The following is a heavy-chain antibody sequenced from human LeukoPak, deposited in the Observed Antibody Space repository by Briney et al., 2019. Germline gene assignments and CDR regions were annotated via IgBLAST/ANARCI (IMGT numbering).Heavy chain of an antibody. Sequence: PGGSLRLSCAASGFTFSSYGMHWVRQAPGKGLEWVAFIRYGGSNKYYADSVKGRFTISRDNSKNTLYLQMNSLRAGDTAVYYCAKDLVYNFWSGYHESYWGQGTLVTVSS. J-gene: IGHJ4*02. D-gene: IGHD3-3*01. CDR1: GFTFSSYG. CDR3: AKDLVYNFWSGYHESY. V-gene: IGHV3-30*02. CDR2: IRYGGSNK.